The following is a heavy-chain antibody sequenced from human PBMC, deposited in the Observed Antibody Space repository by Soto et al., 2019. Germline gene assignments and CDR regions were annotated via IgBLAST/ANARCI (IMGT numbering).Heavy chain of an antibody. V-gene: IGHV3-21*01. J-gene: IGHJ5*02. D-gene: IGHD3-10*01. Sequence: GGSLRLSCAASGFTFSSYSMNWVRQAPGKGLEWVSSISSSSSYIYYADSVKGRFTISRDNAKNSLYLQMNSLRAEDTAVYYCARDEVYYGSGSYYSNPRNNWFDPWGQGTLVTVSS. CDR1: GFTFSSYS. CDR2: ISSSSSYI. CDR3: ARDEVYYGSGSYYSNPRNNWFDP.